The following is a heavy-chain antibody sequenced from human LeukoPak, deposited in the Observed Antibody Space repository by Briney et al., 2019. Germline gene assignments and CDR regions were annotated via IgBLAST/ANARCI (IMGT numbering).Heavy chain of an antibody. CDR3: ARATRWVGATSDY. V-gene: IGHV3-30-3*01. CDR1: GFIFSNYA. D-gene: IGHD1-26*01. CDR2: ISYDGGNN. Sequence: GGSLRLSCAASGFIFSNYAMHWVRQAPGKGLEWVAVISYDGGNNYSADSVKGRFTISRDNSKNTLFLQMNSLRAEDTAVYYCARATRWVGATSDYWGQGTLVTVSS. J-gene: IGHJ4*02.